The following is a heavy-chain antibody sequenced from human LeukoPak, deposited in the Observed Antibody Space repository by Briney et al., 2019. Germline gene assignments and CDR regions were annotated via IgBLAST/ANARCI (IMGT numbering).Heavy chain of an antibody. CDR1: GYSLTSYW. D-gene: IGHD2-2*01. V-gene: IGHV5-10-1*01. CDR3: ARHPSSNSWYRWFDP. CDR2: IDPSDSYT. Sequence: GESLRISCKGSGYSLTSYWISWVRQMPGKGLEWMGRIDPSDSYTNYSPSFEGHVTISTDKSITTVYLQWSSLKASDTATYYCARHPSSNSWYRWFDPWGQGTLVTVSS. J-gene: IGHJ5*02.